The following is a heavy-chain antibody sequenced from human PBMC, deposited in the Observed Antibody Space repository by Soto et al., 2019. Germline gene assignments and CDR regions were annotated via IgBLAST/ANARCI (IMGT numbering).Heavy chain of an antibody. CDR1: GGSFSCDY. CDR2: INHSGST. D-gene: IGHD2-8*02. Sequence: SETLSLTCAVYGGSFSCDYWSWIRQPQGKGLEWIGEINHSGSTNYNPSRKSRVTISVDTSKNQFSLKHRSVSAADTAVYYWARSGGGYAQHSHDYWGQGTLVTVSS. V-gene: IGHV4-34*01. CDR3: ARSGGGYAQHSHDY. J-gene: IGHJ4*02.